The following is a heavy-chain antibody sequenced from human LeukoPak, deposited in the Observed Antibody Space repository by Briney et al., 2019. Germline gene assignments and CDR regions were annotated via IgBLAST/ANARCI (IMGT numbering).Heavy chain of an antibody. CDR3: ARRYYYGSENWFDP. Sequence: SETLSLTCTVSGGSISSSSYYWGWIRQPPGKGLEWIGSIYYSGSTYYNPSLKSRVSISIDTSKNQFSLKLSSVTAADTAVYYCARRYYYGSENWFDPWGQGTLVTVSS. CDR1: GGSISSSSYY. J-gene: IGHJ5*02. D-gene: IGHD3-10*01. CDR2: IYYSGST. V-gene: IGHV4-39*01.